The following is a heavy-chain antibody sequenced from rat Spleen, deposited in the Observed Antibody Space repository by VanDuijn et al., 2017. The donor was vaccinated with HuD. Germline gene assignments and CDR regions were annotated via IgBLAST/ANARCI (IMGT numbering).Heavy chain of an antibody. Sequence: EVQLVESGGGLVQPGGSLRLSCTTSGFTFRNYDMAWVRQAPTKGLEWVATISYDGSSTYYRDSVKGRFTISRDNAKSTLSLQMDSLRSEDTATYYCARRHYGYTDYFDYWGQGVMVTVSS. D-gene: IGHD1-9*01. CDR1: GFTFRNYD. CDR2: ISYDGSST. V-gene: IGHV5-29*01. CDR3: ARRHYGYTDYFDY. J-gene: IGHJ2*01.